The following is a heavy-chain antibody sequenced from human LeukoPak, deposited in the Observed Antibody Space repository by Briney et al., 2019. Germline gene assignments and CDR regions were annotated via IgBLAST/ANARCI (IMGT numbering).Heavy chain of an antibody. Sequence: GESLKISCKGSGYSFTSYWIGWVRQMPGKGLEWMGIIYPGDSDTRYSPSFQGQVTISADKSISTAYLQWSSLKASDTAMYYCARPEVFGGSYPPYFDYWGQGTLVTVSS. J-gene: IGHJ4*02. CDR2: IYPGDSDT. CDR3: ARPEVFGGSYPPYFDY. V-gene: IGHV5-51*01. D-gene: IGHD1-26*01. CDR1: GYSFTSYW.